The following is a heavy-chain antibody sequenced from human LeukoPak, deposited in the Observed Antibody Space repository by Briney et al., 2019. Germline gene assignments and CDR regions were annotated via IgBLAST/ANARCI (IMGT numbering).Heavy chain of an antibody. CDR2: ISASGGST. D-gene: IGHD2-2*01. CDR1: GFTFSNYA. Sequence: GGSLRLSCAASGFTFSNYAMSWVRQAPGKGLEWVSAISASGGSTYYADSVKGRFTISRDNSKNTLYLQMNSLRAEDTAVYYCAKPKDTAVGRYFDYWDQGTLVTVSS. J-gene: IGHJ4*02. V-gene: IGHV3-23*01. CDR3: AKPKDTAVGRYFDY.